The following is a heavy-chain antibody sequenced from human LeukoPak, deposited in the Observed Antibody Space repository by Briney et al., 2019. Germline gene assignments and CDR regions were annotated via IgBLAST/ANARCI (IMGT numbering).Heavy chain of an antibody. J-gene: IGHJ6*04. D-gene: IGHD3-10*02. V-gene: IGHV3-21*06. Sequence: KSGGSLRLSCAASGFTFSTYSMNWVRQAPGKGLEWVSSISSNSRYRYYADSMRGRFTISRDNAKNSLFLQMNSLKPEDTAVYYCAELGITMIGGVWGKGTTVTISS. CDR2: ISSNSRYR. CDR1: GFTFSTYS. CDR3: AELGITMIGGV.